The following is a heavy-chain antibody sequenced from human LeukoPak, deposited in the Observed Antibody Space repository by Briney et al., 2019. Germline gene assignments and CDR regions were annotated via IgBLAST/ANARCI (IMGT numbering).Heavy chain of an antibody. D-gene: IGHD5-18*01. CDR1: GYPFSNYG. J-gene: IGHJ4*02. V-gene: IGHV3-21*05. CDR3: ARDRGGYSYGYFDY. Sequence: GGSLRLSCAASGYPFSNYGMDWVRQTPGRGLEWISYISGRATNTEYADSVKGRFTISRDNAKNSLYLQMNSLRAEDTAVYYCARDRGGYSYGYFDYWGQGTLVTVSS. CDR2: ISGRATNT.